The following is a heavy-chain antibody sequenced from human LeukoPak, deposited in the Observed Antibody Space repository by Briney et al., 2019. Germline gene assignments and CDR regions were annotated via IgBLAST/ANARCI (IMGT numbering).Heavy chain of an antibody. J-gene: IGHJ4*02. CDR2: INPNSGDT. D-gene: IGHD3-3*01. Sequence: ASVKVSCKASGGTFSSYTISWVRQAPGQGLEWMGWINPNSGDTNYAQNFQGRVTMTRDTSINTAYMELSRLRSDDTAVYYCARLSRSGYSCDYWGQGTLVTVSS. CDR1: GGTFSSYT. CDR3: ARLSRSGYSCDY. V-gene: IGHV1-2*02.